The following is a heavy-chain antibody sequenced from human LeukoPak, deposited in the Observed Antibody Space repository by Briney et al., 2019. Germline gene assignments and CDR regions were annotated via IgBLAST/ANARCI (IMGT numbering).Heavy chain of an antibody. J-gene: IGHJ4*02. Sequence: PSETLSLTCAVYGGSFSGYYWSWIRQPPGKGLEWIGEINHSGSTNYNPSLKSRVTISVDTSKNQFSLKLSSVTAADTAVYYCRHTSSPSYSRDGYFDYWGQGTLVTVSS. V-gene: IGHV4-34*01. D-gene: IGHD5-24*01. CDR2: INHSGST. CDR1: GGSFSGYY. CDR3: RHTSSPSYSRDGYFDY.